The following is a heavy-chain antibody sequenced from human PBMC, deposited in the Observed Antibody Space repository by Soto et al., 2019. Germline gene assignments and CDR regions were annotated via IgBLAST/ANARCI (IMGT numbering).Heavy chain of an antibody. CDR1: VGSVSIGSYY. Sequence: SETLSLTCTVSVGSVSIGSYYLNWIRQPPGKGLEWIGSIYHSGSTDYNPSLKSRVAISVDTSQNQFSLKLGSVTAADTAVYYCATVSTQLTRMDYWGQGALVTVSS. V-gene: IGHV4-61*01. J-gene: IGHJ4*02. CDR2: IYHSGST. D-gene: IGHD2-2*01. CDR3: ATVSTQLTRMDY.